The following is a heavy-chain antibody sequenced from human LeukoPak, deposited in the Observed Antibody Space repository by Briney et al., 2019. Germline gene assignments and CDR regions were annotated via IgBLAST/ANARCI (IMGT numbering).Heavy chain of an antibody. V-gene: IGHV4-39*07. CDR2: IYYSGST. D-gene: IGHD6-13*01. J-gene: IGHJ4*02. CDR3: ARLPGIAAV. CDR1: GGSISSSSYY. Sequence: SETLSLTCTVSGGSISSSSYYWGWIRQPPGKGLEWIGSIYYSGSTYYNPSLKSRVTISVDTSKNQISLKLISLTAADTAVYYCARLPGIAAVWGQGTLVTVSS.